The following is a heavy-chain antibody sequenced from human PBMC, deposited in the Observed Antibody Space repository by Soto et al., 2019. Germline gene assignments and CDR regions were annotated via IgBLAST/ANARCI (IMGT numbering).Heavy chain of an antibody. V-gene: IGHV1-69*01. J-gene: IGHJ3*02. D-gene: IGHD2-21*02. CDR2: IIPIFGTA. CDR1: GGTFSSYA. CDR3: ARDHRECGGDCYNAFDI. Sequence: QVQLVQSGAEVKKPGSSVKVSCKASGGTFSSYAISWVRQAPGQGLEWMGGIIPIFGTANYAQKFQGRVTITADESTSTAYMELSSLRSEATAVYYCARDHRECGGDCYNAFDIWGQGTMVTVSS.